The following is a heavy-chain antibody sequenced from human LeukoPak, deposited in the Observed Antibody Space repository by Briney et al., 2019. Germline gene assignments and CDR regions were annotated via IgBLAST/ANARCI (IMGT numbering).Heavy chain of an antibody. V-gene: IGHV1-69*13. CDR3: AILPPIVVVPAAQGENWFDP. J-gene: IGHJ5*02. Sequence: GASVKVSCKASGYTFTSYYMHWVRQAPGQGLEWMGGIIPIFGTANYAQKFQGRVTITADESTSTAYMELSSLRSEDTAVYYCAILPPIVVVPAAQGENWFDPWGQGTLVTVSS. CDR1: GYTFTSYY. D-gene: IGHD2-2*01. CDR2: IIPIFGTA.